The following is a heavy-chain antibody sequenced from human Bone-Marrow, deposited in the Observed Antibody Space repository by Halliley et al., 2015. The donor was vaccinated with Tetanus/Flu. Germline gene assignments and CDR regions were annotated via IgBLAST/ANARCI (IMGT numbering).Heavy chain of an antibody. CDR2: INYTGNT. Sequence: TLSLTCSVSGRTFSTYFWTWIRQPPGKGLEWLGDINYTGNTNYNPSLNSRVSISVDTSKNQFSLELSSVTATDTAVYFCARQMDGDYFDFWSPGTLVTVSS. CDR3: ARQMDGDYFDF. J-gene: IGHJ4*02. V-gene: IGHV4-59*08. CDR1: GRTFSTYF. D-gene: IGHD4-17*01.